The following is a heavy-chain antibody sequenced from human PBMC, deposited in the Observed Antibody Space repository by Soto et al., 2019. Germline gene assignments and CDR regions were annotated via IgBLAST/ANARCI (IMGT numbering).Heavy chain of an antibody. Sequence: SETRCLTCTVTGDSINSGRYYWGCIRQPPGKGLEWIGSIPHIGNTYYNPSLKSRVAMTMDTSKNQFSLKLSSVTAADTAVYYCARELIHSITVTTEGYFDYWGQGTLVTVSS. D-gene: IGHD4-17*01. CDR3: ARELIHSITVTTEGYFDY. CDR2: IPHIGNT. V-gene: IGHV4-39*07. CDR1: GDSINSGRYY. J-gene: IGHJ4*02.